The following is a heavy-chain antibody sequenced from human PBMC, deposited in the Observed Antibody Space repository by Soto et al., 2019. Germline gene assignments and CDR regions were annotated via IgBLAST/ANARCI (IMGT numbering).Heavy chain of an antibody. Sequence: GGSLRLSCAASAFTVSSNYMSWVRQAPGKGLEWVSVIYSGGSTYYADSVKGRFTISRDNSKNTLYLQMNSLRADDTAVYYCAREPVTGTTRWFAPRGQGTLVTVSS. D-gene: IGHD1-7*01. J-gene: IGHJ5*02. CDR1: AFTVSSNY. CDR2: IYSGGST. CDR3: AREPVTGTTRWFAP. V-gene: IGHV3-66*01.